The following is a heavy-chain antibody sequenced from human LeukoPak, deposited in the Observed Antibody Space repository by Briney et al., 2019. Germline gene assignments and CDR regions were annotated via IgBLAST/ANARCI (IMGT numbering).Heavy chain of an antibody. V-gene: IGHV4-34*01. Sequence: PSETLSLTCAVYGGSFSGYYWSWIRQPPGKGLEWIGEINHSGSTNYNPSLKSRVTISVDTSKNQFSLKLSSVTAADTAVYYCARDSSSSWYDYWGQGTLVTVSS. J-gene: IGHJ4*02. CDR2: INHSGST. D-gene: IGHD6-13*01. CDR3: ARDSSSSWYDY. CDR1: GGSFSGYY.